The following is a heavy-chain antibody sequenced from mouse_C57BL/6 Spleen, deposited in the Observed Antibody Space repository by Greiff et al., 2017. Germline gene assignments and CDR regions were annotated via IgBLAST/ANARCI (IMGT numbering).Heavy chain of an antibody. CDR2: ITYEGSST. Sequence: EVKLMEPEGGLVQPGSSMKLSCTASGYTFSDYYMAWVRQVPEKGLEWVVNITYEGSSTYYLDTLKSRFIISIDNAKNILYLHMSSLKSEDTAAYYGARGDYVYFDYWGQGTTLTVSS. CDR3: ARGDYVYFDY. D-gene: IGHD2-4*01. V-gene: IGHV5-16*01. CDR1: GYTFSDYY. J-gene: IGHJ2*01.